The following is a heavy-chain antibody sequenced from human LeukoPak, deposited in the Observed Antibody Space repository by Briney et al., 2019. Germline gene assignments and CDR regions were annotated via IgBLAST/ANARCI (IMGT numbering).Heavy chain of an antibody. CDR2: IYTSGST. Sequence: SETLSLTCTVSGGSISSYYWSWIRQPAGKGLEWIGRIYTSGSTNYNPSLKSRVTMSVDTSKNQFSLKLSSVTAADTAVYYCARVYSGKSTSRCFDYWGQGTLVTVSS. V-gene: IGHV4-4*07. D-gene: IGHD1-26*01. J-gene: IGHJ4*02. CDR3: ARVYSGKSTSRCFDY. CDR1: GGSISSYY.